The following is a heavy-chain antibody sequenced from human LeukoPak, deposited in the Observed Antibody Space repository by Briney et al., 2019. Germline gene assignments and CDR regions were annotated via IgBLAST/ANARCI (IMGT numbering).Heavy chain of an antibody. CDR3: ARGDDSSGYSTFDI. CDR1: GGTFSSYA. V-gene: IGHV1-69*13. Sequence: SVKVSCKASGGTFSSYAISWVRQAPGQGLEWMGGIIPIFGTANYAQKFQGRVTITADESTSTAYMELSSLRSEDTAVYYCARGDDSSGYSTFDIWGQGTMVTVSS. D-gene: IGHD3-22*01. CDR2: IIPIFGTA. J-gene: IGHJ3*02.